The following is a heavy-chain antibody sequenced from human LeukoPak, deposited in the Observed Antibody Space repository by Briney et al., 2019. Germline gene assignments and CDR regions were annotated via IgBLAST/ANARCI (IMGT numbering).Heavy chain of an antibody. CDR2: IIPILGIA. CDR3: ARDEPSDHWFDP. Sequence: GASVKVSCKAFGGTFSSYTISWVRQAPGQGLEWMGRIIPILGIANYAQKFQGRVTITADKSTSTAYMELSSLRSEDTAVYYCARDEPSDHWFDPWGQGTLVTVSS. D-gene: IGHD1-14*01. V-gene: IGHV1-69*04. J-gene: IGHJ5*02. CDR1: GGTFSSYT.